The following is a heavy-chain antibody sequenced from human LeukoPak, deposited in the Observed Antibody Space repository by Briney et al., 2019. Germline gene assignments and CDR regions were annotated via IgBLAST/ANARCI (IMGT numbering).Heavy chain of an antibody. V-gene: IGHV3-23*01. Sequence: PGGSLRLSYAASGFTFSSYGMSWVRRAPGKGLEWVSDISGSGGTTYYADSVKGRFTISRDNSKNTLYLQMNSLRVDDTAVYYCARARRQFDYWGQGTLVSVSS. CDR2: ISGSGGTT. CDR1: GFTFSSYG. J-gene: IGHJ4*02. CDR3: ARARRQFDY.